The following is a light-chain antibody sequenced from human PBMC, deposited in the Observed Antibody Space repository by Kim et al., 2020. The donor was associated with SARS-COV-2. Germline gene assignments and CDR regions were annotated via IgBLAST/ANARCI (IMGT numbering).Light chain of an antibody. CDR3: QQTYSSPRT. CDR2: AAS. J-gene: IGKJ1*01. Sequence: ASVGDRVTITCRASQYISSYLNWYQQKAGKAPNLLFYAASILQSGVPSRFSGSESGTDFTLTINSLQPEDFATYYCQQTYSSPRTFGQGTKVDIK. V-gene: IGKV1-39*01. CDR1: QYISSY.